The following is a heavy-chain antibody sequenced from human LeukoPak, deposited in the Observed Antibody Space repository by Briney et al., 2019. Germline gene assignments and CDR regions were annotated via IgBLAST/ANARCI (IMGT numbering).Heavy chain of an antibody. V-gene: IGHV4-34*01. Sequence: PSETLSLTCAVYGGSFSGYYWSWIRQPPGKGLEWIGEINHSGSTNYNPSPKSRVTISVDTSKNQFSLKLSSVTAADTAVYYCARVRRAYYYMDVWGKGTTVTVSS. CDR2: INHSGST. CDR3: ARVRRAYYYMDV. CDR1: GGSFSGYY. J-gene: IGHJ6*03.